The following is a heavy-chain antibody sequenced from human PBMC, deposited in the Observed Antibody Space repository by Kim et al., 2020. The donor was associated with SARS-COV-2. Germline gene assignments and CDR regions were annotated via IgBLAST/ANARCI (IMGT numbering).Heavy chain of an antibody. V-gene: IGHV1-18*04. J-gene: IGHJ3*02. CDR2: ISAYNGNT. CDR1: GYTFTSYG. CDR3: ARDDFFRVGATSQAFDI. Sequence: ASVKVSCKASGYTFTSYGISWVRQAPGQGLEWMGWISAYNGNTNYAQKLQGRVTMTTDTSTSTAYMELRSLRSDDTAVYYCARDDFFRVGATSQAFDIWGQGTMVTVSS. D-gene: IGHD1-26*01.